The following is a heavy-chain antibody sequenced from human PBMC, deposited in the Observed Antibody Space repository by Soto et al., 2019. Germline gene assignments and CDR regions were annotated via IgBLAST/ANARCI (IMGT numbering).Heavy chain of an antibody. D-gene: IGHD3-16*01. CDR1: GFTFSSYA. CDR3: AKEGGRGGRYFDY. Sequence: ESGGGLVQPGGSLRLSCAASGFTFSSYAMSWVRQAPGTGLKWVSAISGSGGNTYYADSVKGRFTISRDNSKNTLYLQMNSLRAEDSPAYYCAKEGGRGGRYFDYWGQGTLVPVSS. V-gene: IGHV3-23*01. J-gene: IGHJ4*02. CDR2: ISGSGGNT.